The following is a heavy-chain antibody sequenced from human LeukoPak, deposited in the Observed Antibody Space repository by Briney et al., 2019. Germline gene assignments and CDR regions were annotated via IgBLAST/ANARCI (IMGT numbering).Heavy chain of an antibody. V-gene: IGHV3-23*01. CDR3: AKGTYTYFDF. J-gene: IGHJ4*02. CDR2: VSGGGGST. D-gene: IGHD5-18*01. Sequence: GGSLRLSCAASGFTFSTYAMSWVRQAPGKGLEWVSTVSGGGGSTYYADSVKGRFTISRDNSKNTRSLQMSSLRAEDTAVYYCAKGTYTYFDFWGQGILVTVSS. CDR1: GFTFSTYA.